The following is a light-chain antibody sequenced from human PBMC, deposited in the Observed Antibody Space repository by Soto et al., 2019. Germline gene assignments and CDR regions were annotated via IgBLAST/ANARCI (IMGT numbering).Light chain of an antibody. CDR3: QHHGSSVLT. CDR2: GAS. J-gene: IGKJ3*01. V-gene: IGKV3-20*01. Sequence: EILLTQSPGTLSLSPGEGASLSCRASQSLISSDIAWYQQKPGQAPRLLLFGASSRATGIPDRFSGSGSGTDFTLTISRLEPEDFAVYYCQHHGSSVLTFGPGTKVDIK. CDR1: QSLISSD.